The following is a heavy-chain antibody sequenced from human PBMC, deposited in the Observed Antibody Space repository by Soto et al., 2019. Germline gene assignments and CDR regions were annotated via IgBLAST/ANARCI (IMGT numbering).Heavy chain of an antibody. V-gene: IGHV3-30*03. CDR2: ISYDGSNK. D-gene: IGHD2-2*01. Sequence: GALRLSCSASGFTFSSYGMHWVRQAPGKGLEWVAVISYDGSNKYYADSVKGRFTISRDNSKNTLYLQMNSLRAEDTAVYYCATGGLPADYYYGMDVWGQGTTVTVYS. CDR3: ATGGLPADYYYGMDV. J-gene: IGHJ6*02. CDR1: GFTFSSYG.